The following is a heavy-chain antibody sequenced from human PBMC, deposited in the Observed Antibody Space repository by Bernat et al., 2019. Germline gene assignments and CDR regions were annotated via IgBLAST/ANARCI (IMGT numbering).Heavy chain of an antibody. CDR3: ARVRTYYYDSSGWGDAFDI. D-gene: IGHD3-22*01. V-gene: IGHV1-2*04. CDR1: GYSFTGYY. J-gene: IGHJ3*02. CDR2: ISPNSGGT. Sequence: QVQLVQSGAEVKKPGASVKVSCKASGYSFTGYYMHWVRQAPGQGLEWVGWISPNSGGTNYAQKFQGWVIMTRDTSISTAYMELSRLRSDDTAVYYCARVRTYYYDSSGWGDAFDIWGQGTMVTVSS.